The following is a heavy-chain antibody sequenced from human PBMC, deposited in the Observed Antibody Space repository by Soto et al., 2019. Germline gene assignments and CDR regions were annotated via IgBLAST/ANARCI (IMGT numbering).Heavy chain of an antibody. CDR1: GFSLSTNGEG. D-gene: IGHD1-1*01. Sequence: SGPTLVNPTQTLTLTCTFSGFSLSTNGEGEGWIRQPPGKALEWLALVYWDDDKRYSQSLKSRLTITKDTSKNQVVLTMTNMDPVDTATYYCVHRRVQIFDFWGQGALVTVSS. CDR2: VYWDDDK. V-gene: IGHV2-5*02. CDR3: VHRRVQIFDF. J-gene: IGHJ4*02.